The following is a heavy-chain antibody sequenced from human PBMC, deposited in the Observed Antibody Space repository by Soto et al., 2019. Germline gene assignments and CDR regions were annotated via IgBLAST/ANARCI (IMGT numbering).Heavy chain of an antibody. Sequence: QVQLQESGPGLVRPSGTVSLTCAVSGVSISSDNWWSWVRQPPGKALEWIGESHHSVRTNYNPSLKSLVTMSVVPSKDLFSLTLNSVTAADTAFYYCARDQGSHPGDWGQGTLVSVSS. CDR1: GVSISSDNW. CDR3: ARDQGSHPGD. CDR2: SHHSVRT. D-gene: IGHD6-13*01. V-gene: IGHV4-4*02. J-gene: IGHJ4*02.